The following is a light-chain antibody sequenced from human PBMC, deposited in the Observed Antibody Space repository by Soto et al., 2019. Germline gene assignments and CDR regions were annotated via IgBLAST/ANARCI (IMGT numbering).Light chain of an antibody. J-gene: IGLJ3*02. CDR2: EVT. CDR1: SSDVGGYNY. CDR3: SSYSSSTTRLL. Sequence: QSVLTQPASVSGSPGQSITISCTGTSSDVGGYNYVSWYQQHPGKAPKLIIYEVTSRPSEISYRFSGSKSGNTASLTISGRQSDDEADYYCSSYSSSTTRLLFGGGTKVTVL. V-gene: IGLV2-14*01.